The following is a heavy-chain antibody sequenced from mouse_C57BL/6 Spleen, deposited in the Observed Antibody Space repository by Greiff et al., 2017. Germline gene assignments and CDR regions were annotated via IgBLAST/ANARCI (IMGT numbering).Heavy chain of an antibody. CDR3: ARRGYFDV. Sequence: QVQLKQPGAELVMPGASVKLSCKASGYTFTSYWMHWVKQRPGQGLEWIGEIDPSDSYTNYNQKFKGKSTLTVDKSSSTAYMQLSSLTSEDSAVYYCARRGYFDVGGTGTTVTVSS. CDR1: GYTFTSYW. V-gene: IGHV1-69*01. CDR2: IDPSDSYT. J-gene: IGHJ1*03.